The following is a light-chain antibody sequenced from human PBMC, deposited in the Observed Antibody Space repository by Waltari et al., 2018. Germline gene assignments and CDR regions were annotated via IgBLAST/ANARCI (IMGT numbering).Light chain of an antibody. V-gene: IGLV3-25*03. Sequence: SHELTQLPSVSVSPGQTARITCSGDALPRQYGHWYQQKSGQAPMLVIYKDNERPPGIPERFSGSSSGTTITLTITGVQAEDEADYYCQSSDSSDTLIFGGGTKLTVL. CDR1: ALPRQY. CDR3: QSSDSSDTLI. J-gene: IGLJ2*01. CDR2: KDN.